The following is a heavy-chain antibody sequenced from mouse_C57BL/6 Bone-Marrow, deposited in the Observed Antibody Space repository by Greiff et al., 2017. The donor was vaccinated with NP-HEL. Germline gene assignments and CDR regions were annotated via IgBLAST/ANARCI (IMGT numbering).Heavy chain of an antibody. D-gene: IGHD1-1*01. J-gene: IGHJ4*01. CDR3: ARNGYYGSSYDYAMDY. CDR1: GYTFTDYY. V-gene: IGHV1-75*01. CDR2: IFPGSGST. Sequence: QVQLKQSGPELVKPGASVKISCKASGYTFTDYYINWVKQRPGQGLEWIGWIFPGSGSTYYNEKFKGKATLTVDKSSSTAYMLLSSLTSEDSAVYFCARNGYYGSSYDYAMDYWGQGTSVTVSS.